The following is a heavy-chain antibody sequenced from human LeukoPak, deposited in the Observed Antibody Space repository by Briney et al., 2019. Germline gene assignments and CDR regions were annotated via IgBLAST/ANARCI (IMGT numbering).Heavy chain of an antibody. CDR3: ARGRGVGATAFDY. D-gene: IGHD1-26*01. J-gene: IGHJ4*02. CDR2: ISSSSRCI. V-gene: IGHV3-21*05. CDR1: GFTFSSFS. Sequence: GGSLRLSCAASGFTFSSFSMKWLRKAPGQGREWGLYISSSSRCIKYADSVRGRFTSTRDNAKNSMYLQMNRLRAEDTAVYYCARGRGVGATAFDYLGQGTMVTVSS.